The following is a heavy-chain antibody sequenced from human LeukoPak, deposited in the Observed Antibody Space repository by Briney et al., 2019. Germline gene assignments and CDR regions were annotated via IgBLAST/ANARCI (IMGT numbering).Heavy chain of an antibody. CDR1: GFTFSSYG. Sequence: GGSLRLSCAASGFTFSSYGMHWVRQAPGKGLEGVAVISYDGSNKYYADSVKGRFTISRDNSKNTLYLQMNSLRAEDTAVYYCAKDLYYYDSSGSPPDYYYYGMDVWGQGTTVTVSS. V-gene: IGHV3-30*18. CDR3: AKDLYYYDSSGSPPDYYYYGMDV. CDR2: ISYDGSNK. J-gene: IGHJ6*02. D-gene: IGHD3-22*01.